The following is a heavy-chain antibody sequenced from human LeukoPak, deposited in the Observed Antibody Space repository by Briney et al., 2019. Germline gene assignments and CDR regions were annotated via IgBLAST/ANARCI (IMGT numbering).Heavy chain of an antibody. V-gene: IGHV1-69*13. CDR3: ARTLELKDRWFDP. CDR2: IIPIFGTA. CDR1: GGTFSSYA. D-gene: IGHD1-7*01. J-gene: IGHJ5*02. Sequence: SVKVSXKASGGTFSSYAISWVRQAPGQGLGWIGGIIPIFGTANYAQKFQGRVTITADESTSTAYMELSSLRSEDTAVYYCARTLELKDRWFDPWGQGTLVTVSS.